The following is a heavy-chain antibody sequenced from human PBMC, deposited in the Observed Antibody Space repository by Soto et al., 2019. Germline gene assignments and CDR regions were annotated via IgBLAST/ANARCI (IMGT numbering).Heavy chain of an antibody. CDR3: ATACRDGYNCLDY. Sequence: KVSCKASGYTFTAYYIHWVRQAPGQGLEWMGWINPNSGGTNYAQKFQGWVTMTRDTSISTAYMELSRLTSDDTAVYYCATACRDGYNCLDYWGQGTLVTVPQ. CDR1: GYTFTAYY. J-gene: IGHJ4*02. CDR2: INPNSGGT. D-gene: IGHD5-12*01. V-gene: IGHV1-2*04.